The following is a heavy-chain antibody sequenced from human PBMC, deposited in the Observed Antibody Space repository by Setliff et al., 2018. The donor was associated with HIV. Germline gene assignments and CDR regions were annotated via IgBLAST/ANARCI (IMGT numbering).Heavy chain of an antibody. Sequence: SETLSLTCAVSDYSISSGYYWGWIRQPPGKGLEWIGSLHHTGSTYYNPSLKSRVSTSVDKANNQFSLLLRFVTAADTAVYYCARHNVGGGYGWGSYRPFDSWGQGTLVTVSS. CDR1: DYSISSGYY. CDR2: LHHTGST. J-gene: IGHJ4*02. V-gene: IGHV4-38-2*01. D-gene: IGHD3-10*01. CDR3: ARHNVGGGYGWGSYRPFDS.